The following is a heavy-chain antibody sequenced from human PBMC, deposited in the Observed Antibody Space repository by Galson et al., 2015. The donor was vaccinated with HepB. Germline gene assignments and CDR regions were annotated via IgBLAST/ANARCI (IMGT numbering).Heavy chain of an antibody. J-gene: IGHJ4*02. CDR1: GGTFSSYA. CDR2: IIPIFGTA. V-gene: IGHV1-69*06. CDR3: ARDREIQPFGY. D-gene: IGHD5-18*01. Sequence: SVKVSCKASGGTFSSYAISWVRQAPGQGLEWMGGIIPIFGTANYAQKFQGRVTITADKSTSTAYLELSSLRSEDTAVYYCARDREIQPFGYWGQGTLVTVSS.